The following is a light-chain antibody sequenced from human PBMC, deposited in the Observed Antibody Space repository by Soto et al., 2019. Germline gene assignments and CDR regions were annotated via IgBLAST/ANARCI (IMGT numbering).Light chain of an antibody. CDR1: QSISTR. J-gene: IGKJ1*01. V-gene: IGKV1-5*01. CDR3: QQYNSDSRT. CDR2: DAS. Sequence: DIQMTQSPSTLSASVGDRVTITCRASQSISTRLAWYQQKPGNAPKLLIFDASNLESGVPSRFSGSGSGTEFTLTIDSLQPDDFATYYCQQYNSDSRTFGQGTKVDIK.